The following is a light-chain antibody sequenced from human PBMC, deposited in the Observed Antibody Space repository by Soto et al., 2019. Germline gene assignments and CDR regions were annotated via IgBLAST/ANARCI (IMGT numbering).Light chain of an antibody. CDR2: AAS. Sequence: DIQMTQSPSSVSASVGDRVTITCRASQDIGSWLAWYQQKPGKAPKLLIYAASSLPSGVPSRFSGGGSGTEFTLTISSLQPEDFANYYCQQANSFPITFGQGTRLEIK. V-gene: IGKV1-12*01. CDR3: QQANSFPIT. CDR1: QDIGSW. J-gene: IGKJ5*01.